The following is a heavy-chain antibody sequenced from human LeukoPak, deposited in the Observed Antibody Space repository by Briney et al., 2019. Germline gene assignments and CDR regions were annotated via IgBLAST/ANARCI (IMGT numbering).Heavy chain of an antibody. D-gene: IGHD5-18*01. CDR1: GFTFNTYT. CDR3: AREFSWLPSADY. Sequence: PGGSLRLSCAASGFTFNTYTMNWVRQAPGKGLEYVSTVSDDGGLTYYADSVKGRFTISRDNAKNSLYLQMNSLRDEDTAVYYCAREFSWLPSADYWGQGTLVTVSS. J-gene: IGHJ4*02. V-gene: IGHV3-64*04. CDR2: VSDDGGLT.